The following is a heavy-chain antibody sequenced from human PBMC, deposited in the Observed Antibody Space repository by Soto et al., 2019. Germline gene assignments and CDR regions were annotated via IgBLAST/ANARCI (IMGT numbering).Heavy chain of an antibody. D-gene: IGHD2-2*01. V-gene: IGHV5-51*01. CDR1: GYSFTSYW. J-gene: IGHJ4*02. CDR3: ARRGQDIVVVPEPEYYFDY. Sequence: PGESLKISCKGSGYSFTSYWIGWVRQMPGKGLEWMGIIYPGDSDTRYSPSFQGQVTISADKSISTAYLQWSSLKASDTAMYYCARRGQDIVVVPEPEYYFDYWGQGTLVTVSS. CDR2: IYPGDSDT.